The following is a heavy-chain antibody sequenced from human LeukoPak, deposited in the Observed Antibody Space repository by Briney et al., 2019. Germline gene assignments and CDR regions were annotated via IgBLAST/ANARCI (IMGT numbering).Heavy chain of an antibody. CDR1: GGSIGSSRFY. Sequence: SETLSLTCTVSGGSIGSSRFYWGWLRQPPGKGLEWSGSIDHSEKTFYNPSLKSRVNISVDTSKNQFSLKLSSVPAADTAVYYCARHCSDGSCYEYWGQGTLLTVSS. CDR2: IDHSEKT. J-gene: IGHJ4*02. CDR3: ARHCSDGSCYEY. D-gene: IGHD2-15*01. V-gene: IGHV4-39*01.